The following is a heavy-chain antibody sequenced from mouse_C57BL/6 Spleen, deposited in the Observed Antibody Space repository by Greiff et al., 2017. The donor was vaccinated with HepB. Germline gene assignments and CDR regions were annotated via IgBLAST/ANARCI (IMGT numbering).Heavy chain of an antibody. CDR1: GYAFTNYL. CDR2: INPGSGGT. V-gene: IGHV1-54*01. J-gene: IGHJ3*01. Sequence: LQESGAELVRPGTSVKVSCKASGYAFTNYLIEWVKQRPGQGLEWIGVINPGSGGTNYNEKFKGKATLTADKSSSTAYMQLSSLTSEDSAVYFCARSGYGSSFAYWGQGTLVTVSA. D-gene: IGHD1-1*01. CDR3: ARSGYGSSFAY.